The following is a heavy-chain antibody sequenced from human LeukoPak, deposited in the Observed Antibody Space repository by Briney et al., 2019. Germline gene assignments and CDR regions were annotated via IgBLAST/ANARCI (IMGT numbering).Heavy chain of an antibody. D-gene: IGHD6-19*01. Sequence: GGSLTLSCVVSGFTVSNNYMKWVRQAPGKGLEWVSTIYGDGSTYYADSVRGRFTISRHNSKNTLYLVMNSLRTEDTAVYYCAKVPGYSSGWPPGCWGQGTLVTVSS. CDR2: IYGDGST. CDR3: AKVPGYSSGWPPGC. V-gene: IGHV3-53*04. J-gene: IGHJ4*02. CDR1: GFTVSNNY.